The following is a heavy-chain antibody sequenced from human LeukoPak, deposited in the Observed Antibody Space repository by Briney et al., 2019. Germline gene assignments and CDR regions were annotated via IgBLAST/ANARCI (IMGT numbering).Heavy chain of an antibody. Sequence: GGSLRLSCAASGFTFSSYSMSWVRQAPGKGLEWVSSISSSSSYIYYADSVKGRFTIARDNAKNSLYLQMNSLRAEDTAVYYCARDERRYGIATISSAFDIWGQGTMVTVSS. D-gene: IGHD5-12*01. CDR2: ISSSSSYI. J-gene: IGHJ3*02. CDR3: ARDERRYGIATISSAFDI. CDR1: GFTFSSYS. V-gene: IGHV3-21*01.